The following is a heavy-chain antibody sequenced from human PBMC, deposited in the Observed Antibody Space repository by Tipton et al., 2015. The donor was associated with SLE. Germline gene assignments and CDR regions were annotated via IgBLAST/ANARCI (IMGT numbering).Heavy chain of an antibody. CDR1: GGSFSGYY. V-gene: IGHV4-34*01. J-gene: IGHJ5*02. D-gene: IGHD3-10*01. CDR3: ARLSSMVRRAQGWFDP. CDR2: INHSGST. Sequence: TLSLTCAVYGGSFSGYYWSWIRQPPGKGLEWIGEINHSGSTNYNPSLKSRIPISVDTSKNQFSLKLSSVTAADTAVYYCARLSSMVRRAQGWFDPWGQGTLVTVSS.